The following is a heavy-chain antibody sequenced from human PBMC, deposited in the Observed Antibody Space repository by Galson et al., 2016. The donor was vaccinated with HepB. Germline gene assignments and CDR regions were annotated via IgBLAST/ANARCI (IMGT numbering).Heavy chain of an antibody. D-gene: IGHD3-10*01. J-gene: IGHJ5*02. CDR1: GGTFSNFA. Sequence: SVKVSCKASGGTFSNFAISWLRQAPGQGLEWMGGIIPLFGATNYAQKFQGRVTITADKSTTTVYMDLSSLRSEDTAVYYCARGGGITTVRGVMPGWSDPWGQGTLVTVSS. CDR2: IIPLFGAT. V-gene: IGHV1-69*06. CDR3: ARGGGITTVRGVMPGWSDP.